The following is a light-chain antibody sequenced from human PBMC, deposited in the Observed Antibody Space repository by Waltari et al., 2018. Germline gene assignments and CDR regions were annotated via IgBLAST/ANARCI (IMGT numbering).Light chain of an antibody. J-gene: IGKJ4*01. CDR2: ASS. CDR1: QDLSNF. Sequence: DIQLTQSPSFLSASVGDRVTIACRASQDLSNFLAWYQPKPRQAPQPLIYASSTLQSGVPSRFGGSGSGTEFTLTISSLQPEDFATYYCQQLNDSPPTFGGGTKVEIK. CDR3: QQLNDSPPT. V-gene: IGKV1-9*01.